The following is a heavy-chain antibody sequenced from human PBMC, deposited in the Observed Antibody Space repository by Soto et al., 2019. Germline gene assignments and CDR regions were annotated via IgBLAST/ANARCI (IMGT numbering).Heavy chain of an antibody. J-gene: IGHJ6*04. CDR2: MNPNSGNT. CDR3: ARGGYCSSTSCSFLDV. Sequence: ASVKVSCKASGYTFTSYDINWVRQATGQGPEWMGWMNPNSGNTGYAQKFQGRVIMTRNTSISTAYMELSSLRSEDTAVYYCARGGYCSSTSCSFLDVWGKGTTVTVSS. V-gene: IGHV1-8*01. D-gene: IGHD2-2*01. CDR1: GYTFTSYD.